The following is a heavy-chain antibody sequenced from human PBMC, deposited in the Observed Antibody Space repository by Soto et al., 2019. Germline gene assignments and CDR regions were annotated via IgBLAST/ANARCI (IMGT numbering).Heavy chain of an antibody. CDR2: IYYTGDT. CDR1: GGSISNGGYY. CDR3: ARGTYYYDSSGYGPTNWFDT. J-gene: IGHJ5*02. Sequence: PSETLSLTCTVSGGSISNGGYYCSWIRQHPGKGLEWIGYIYYTGDTYYNPSLKSRVTISLDTSNNQFSLKLSSVTAADTAVYYCARGTYYYDSSGYGPTNWFDTWGQGALVTVSS. V-gene: IGHV4-31*03. D-gene: IGHD3-22*01.